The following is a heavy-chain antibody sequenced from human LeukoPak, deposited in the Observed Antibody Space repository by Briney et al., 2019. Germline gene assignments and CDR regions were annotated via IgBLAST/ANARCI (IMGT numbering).Heavy chain of an antibody. CDR1: GDTFTTYA. J-gene: IGHJ5*02. V-gene: IGHV1-69*06. CDR2: IIPMFGTA. Sequence: GSSVKVSCKASGDTFTTYAIIWVRRAPGQGLEWMGGIIPMFGTANYAQRLQGRVTITADKSTKTAYMELRSLRYEDTAVYFCARAGIPGYCTNVTCSNWLDPWGQGTLVTVSS. D-gene: IGHD2-8*01. CDR3: ARAGIPGYCTNVTCSNWLDP.